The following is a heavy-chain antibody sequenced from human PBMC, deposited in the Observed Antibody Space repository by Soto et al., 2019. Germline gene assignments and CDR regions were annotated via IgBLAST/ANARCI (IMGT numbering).Heavy chain of an antibody. Sequence: QVQLVQSGAEVKKSGASVKVSCKASGYTFTSYGISWVRQAPGQGLEWMGWISAYNGNTNYAQKLQGRVTMTTDTSTSTAYMELRSLRSDDTAVYYCARARWGEYSSSSGDAFDIWGQGTMVTVSS. V-gene: IGHV1-18*01. CDR1: GYTFTSYG. D-gene: IGHD6-6*01. J-gene: IGHJ3*02. CDR2: ISAYNGNT. CDR3: ARARWGEYSSSSGDAFDI.